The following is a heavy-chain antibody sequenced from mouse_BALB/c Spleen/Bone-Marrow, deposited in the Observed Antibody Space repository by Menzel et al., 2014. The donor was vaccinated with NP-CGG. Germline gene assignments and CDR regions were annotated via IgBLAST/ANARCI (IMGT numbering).Heavy chain of an antibody. CDR3: ARYNSYDWYFDV. CDR2: INPSNGRT. D-gene: IGHD1-3*01. CDR1: GYTFTNYW. V-gene: IGHV1S81*02. J-gene: IGHJ1*01. Sequence: QVQLQQSGAELVKPGASVKLSCKASGYTFTNYWMHWVKQRPGQGLEWIGAINPSNGRTTYSEKFKGKATLTVDKSSSASYMQLSSLTSEDSAVYSSARYNSYDWYFDVWGAGTTVTVYS.